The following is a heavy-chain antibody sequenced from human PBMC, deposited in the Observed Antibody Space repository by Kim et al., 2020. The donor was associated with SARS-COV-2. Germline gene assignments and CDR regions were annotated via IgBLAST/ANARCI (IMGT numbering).Heavy chain of an antibody. V-gene: IGHV4-34*01. CDR1: GGSFNDYY. D-gene: IGHD6-6*01. CDR2: IHRDGST. CDR3: ARGMLAPRLQY. J-gene: IGHJ4*02. Sequence: SETLSLTCAVFGGSFNDYYYNWIRQPPGKGLEWIGEIHRDGSTKYNPSLKSRVTISLDTSRNQFSLNLRSVTAADTALYYCARGMLAPRLQYWGQGALVTVSS.